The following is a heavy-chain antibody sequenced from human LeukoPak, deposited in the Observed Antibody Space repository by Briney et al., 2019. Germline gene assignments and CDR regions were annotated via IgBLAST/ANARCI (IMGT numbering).Heavy chain of an antibody. CDR1: YY. J-gene: IGHJ5*02. V-gene: IGHV4-59*01. Sequence: YYWSWIRQPPGKGLEWIGYIYYSGSTNYNPSLKSRVTISVDTSKNQFSLKLSSVTAADTAVYYCARDDDYGGWFDPWGQGTLVTVSS. CDR2: IYYSGST. D-gene: IGHD4-17*01. CDR3: ARDDDYGGWFDP.